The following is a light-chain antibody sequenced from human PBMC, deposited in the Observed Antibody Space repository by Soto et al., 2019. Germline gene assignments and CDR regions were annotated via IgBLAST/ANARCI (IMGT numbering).Light chain of an antibody. V-gene: IGLV2-8*01. CDR2: EVS. CDR3: SSYAGSNNVV. Sequence: QSVLTQPPSASGSPGQSVTISCTGTSSDVGGYNYVSWYQQHPGKAPKLMIYEVSKRPSGVPDRFSGSKSGNTASLTVSGLQAKDEADYYCSSYAGSNNVVFGGGTKLTVL. CDR1: SSDVGGYNY. J-gene: IGLJ2*01.